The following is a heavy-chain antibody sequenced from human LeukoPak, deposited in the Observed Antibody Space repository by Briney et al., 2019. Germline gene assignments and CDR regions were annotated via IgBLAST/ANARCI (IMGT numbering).Heavy chain of an antibody. D-gene: IGHD2-21*01. CDR3: ARGGAYGRFDP. CDR2: IYHSGST. CDR1: GYSISSGYY. Sequence: PSETLSLTCTVSGYSISSGYYWGWIRQPPGKGLEWIGSIYHSGSTYYNPSLKSRVTISVDTSKNQFSLRLNSVTAADTAVYYCARGGAYGRFDPWGQGTLVTVSS. V-gene: IGHV4-38-2*02. J-gene: IGHJ5*02.